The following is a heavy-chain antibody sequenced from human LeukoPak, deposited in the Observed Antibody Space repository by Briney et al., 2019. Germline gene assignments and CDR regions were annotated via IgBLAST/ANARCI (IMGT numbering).Heavy chain of an antibody. CDR2: IYTSGST. D-gene: IGHD6-6*01. J-gene: IGHJ5*02. V-gene: IGHV4-4*09. CDR1: GDSISNYY. CDR3: ARVVSSSSLGWFDP. Sequence: SETLSLTCAVSGDSISNYYWSWIRQPPGKGLEWIGYIYTSGSTDYNPSLKSRVTISVDTSKNQFSLRLTSVTAADTAVYYCARVVSSSSLGWFDPWGQGTLVTVSS.